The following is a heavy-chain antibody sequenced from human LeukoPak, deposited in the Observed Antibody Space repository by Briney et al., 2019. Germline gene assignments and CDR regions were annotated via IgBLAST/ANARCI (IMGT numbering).Heavy chain of an antibody. V-gene: IGHV1-8*01. Sequence: ASVKVSCKASGYTFTSYDINWVRQATGQGLEWMGWMNPNSGNTGYAQKFQGRVTMTRNTSISTAYMELSSLRSEDTAVYYCARGFSGIVATTHQNWFVPWGQGTLVTVSS. CDR3: ARGFSGIVATTHQNWFVP. CDR2: MNPNSGNT. J-gene: IGHJ5*02. CDR1: GYTFTSYD. D-gene: IGHD5-12*01.